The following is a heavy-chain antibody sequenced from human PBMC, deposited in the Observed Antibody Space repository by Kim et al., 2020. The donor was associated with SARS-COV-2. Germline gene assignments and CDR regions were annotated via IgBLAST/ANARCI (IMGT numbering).Heavy chain of an antibody. D-gene: IGHD2-15*01. Sequence: GGSLRLSCAGSGFTFSGYSMNWVRQPPGKGLEWFAGIDGGGVPSDDPDPVRGGFTSSETNSRNTLFCQMSGLGAETTVVYYVGEDMGGCIRPSYSWGRGT. V-gene: IGHV3-23*01. CDR3: GEDMGGCIRPSYS. CDR2: IDGGGVPS. CDR1: GFTFSGYS. J-gene: IGHJ4*02.